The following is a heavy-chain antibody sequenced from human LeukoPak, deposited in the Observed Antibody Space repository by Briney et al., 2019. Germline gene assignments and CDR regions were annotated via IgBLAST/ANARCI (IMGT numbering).Heavy chain of an antibody. J-gene: IGHJ3*02. D-gene: IGHD5-12*01. CDR3: ARDWGYSGYSSKGAFDT. CDR2: INWNGGST. Sequence: GGSLRLSCAASGFTFDDYGMSWVRQARGKGLEWVSGINWNGGSTGYADSVKGRFTISRDNAKNSLYLQMNSLRAGDTALYYCARDWGYSGYSSKGAFDTWGQGTMVTVSS. V-gene: IGHV3-20*04. CDR1: GFTFDDYG.